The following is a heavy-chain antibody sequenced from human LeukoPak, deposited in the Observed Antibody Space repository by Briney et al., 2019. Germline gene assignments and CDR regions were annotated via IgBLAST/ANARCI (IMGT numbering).Heavy chain of an antibody. CDR2: IYYSGST. J-gene: IGHJ4*02. Sequence: SETLSLTCTVSGGSISSYYWGWIRQPPGKGLEWIGSIYYSGSTYYNPSLKSRVTISVDTSKNQFSLKLSSVTAADTAVYYCARLRSGYDLFDYRGQGTLVTVSS. V-gene: IGHV4-39*01. CDR3: ARLRSGYDLFDY. CDR1: GGSISSYY. D-gene: IGHD5-12*01.